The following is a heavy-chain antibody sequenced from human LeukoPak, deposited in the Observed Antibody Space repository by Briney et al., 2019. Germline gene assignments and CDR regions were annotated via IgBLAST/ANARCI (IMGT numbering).Heavy chain of an antibody. V-gene: IGHV4-39*02. CDR1: VGSLSSSRYY. J-gene: IGHJ4*02. CDR2: IYYSVST. Sequence: SETLSLTCTVSVGSLSSSRYYWGWVPQPPGGGLEWSGGIYYSVSTYYNPSLKSRVTISVDTSKNQFSLKLSSVTAADTAVYYCARDDYVWRSYPRLEYYFDYRGQGTLVTVSS. CDR3: ARDDYVWRSYPRLEYYFDY. D-gene: IGHD3-16*02.